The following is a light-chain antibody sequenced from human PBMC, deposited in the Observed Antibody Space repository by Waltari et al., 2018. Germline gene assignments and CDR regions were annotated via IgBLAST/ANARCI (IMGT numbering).Light chain of an antibody. CDR1: QDIWNR. CDR3: QQAKSFPIT. V-gene: IGKV1-12*01. J-gene: IGKJ3*01. CDR2: GTS. Sequence: IQMTQSPSSVSASVGDRVTLTCRASQDIWNRLAWYQQKPGKAPNLLLYGTSSLQAGVPSRFSVSGSGTEFTLTISSLQPEDFATYDCQQAKSFPITFGPGTKVDIK.